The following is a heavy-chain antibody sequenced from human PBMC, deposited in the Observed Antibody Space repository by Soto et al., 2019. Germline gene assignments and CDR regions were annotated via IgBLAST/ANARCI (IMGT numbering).Heavy chain of an antibody. J-gene: IGHJ3*02. CDR3: AREDIDYDAFDI. Sequence: QVQLVQSGAEVKKPGASVKVSCKASGYTFSSYAISWVRQAPGQRLQWMGWISAYNGHTNYAQKLQGRVTMTTDTSTTTAYMELRSLRSDDTAVYYCAREDIDYDAFDIWGQRTMVTVSS. CDR1: GYTFSSYA. CDR2: ISAYNGHT. V-gene: IGHV1-18*01. D-gene: IGHD2-15*01.